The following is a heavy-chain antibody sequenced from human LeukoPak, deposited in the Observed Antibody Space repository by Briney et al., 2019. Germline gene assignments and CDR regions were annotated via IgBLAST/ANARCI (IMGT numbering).Heavy chain of an antibody. J-gene: IGHJ4*02. D-gene: IGHD6-13*01. CDR2: IHPSGGNP. V-gene: IGHV1-46*01. CDR3: ARDCSSTACQGPVLDF. CDR1: GYTFTSHY. Sequence: ALVKVSCKASGYTFTSHYVHWVRQAPGQGLEWMGIIHPSGGNPRSTENFQGRVTMTRDTSTSTVYLELRSLTSQDTAVYYCARDCSSTACQGPVLDFWGQGTLVTVSS.